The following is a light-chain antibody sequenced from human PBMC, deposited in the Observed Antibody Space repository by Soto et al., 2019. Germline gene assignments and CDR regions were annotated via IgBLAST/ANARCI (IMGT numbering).Light chain of an antibody. CDR3: SPYTTSNTVV. J-gene: IGLJ2*01. Sequence: QSALTQPASVSGSPGQSITISCTGTSSDVGGYNYVSWYQHHPGKGPKLMIYDVSNRPSGVSNRFSGSKSGNTASLTISGLQTEDEADYYCSPYTTSNTVVFGGGTKVTVL. V-gene: IGLV2-14*03. CDR1: SSDVGGYNY. CDR2: DVS.